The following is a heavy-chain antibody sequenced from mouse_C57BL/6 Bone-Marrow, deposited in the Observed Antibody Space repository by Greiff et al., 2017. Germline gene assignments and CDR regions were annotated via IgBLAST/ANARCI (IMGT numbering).Heavy chain of an antibody. D-gene: IGHD2-4*01. CDR1: GYTFTSYW. CDR3: AREGGLRPGFAY. J-gene: IGHJ3*01. Sequence: VQLQQPGAELVMPGASVKLSCKASGYTFTSYWMHWVKQRPGQGLEWIGEIDPSDSYTNYNPKFKGKSTLTVDKSSSTAYMQLSSLTSEDSAVYYCAREGGLRPGFAYWGQGTLVTVSA. V-gene: IGHV1-69*01. CDR2: IDPSDSYT.